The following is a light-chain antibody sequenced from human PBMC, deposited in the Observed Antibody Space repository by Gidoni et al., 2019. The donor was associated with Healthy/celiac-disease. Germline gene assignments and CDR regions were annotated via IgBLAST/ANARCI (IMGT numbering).Light chain of an antibody. CDR1: SSDVGSYNL. Sequence: QSALTQPDSVSGSPGQSITISCTGTSSDVGSYNLVSWYQQHPGKAPKLMIYEGSKRPSGVSNRFSGSKSGNTASLTISGLQAEDEADYYCCSYAGSSNVVFGGGTKLTVL. J-gene: IGLJ2*01. CDR3: CSYAGSSNVV. V-gene: IGLV2-23*01. CDR2: EGS.